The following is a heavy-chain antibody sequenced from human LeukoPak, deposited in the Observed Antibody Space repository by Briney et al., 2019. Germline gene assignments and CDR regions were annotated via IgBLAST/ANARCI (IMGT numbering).Heavy chain of an antibody. CDR1: GFTFSSYS. CDR3: ARGGTAMVMLSPKDDY. V-gene: IGHV3-21*01. CDR2: ISSSSSYI. D-gene: IGHD5-18*01. Sequence: KPGGSLRLSCAASGFTFSSYSMNWVRQAPGKGLEWASSISSSSSYIYYADSVKGRFTISRDNAKNSLYLQMNSLRAEDTAVYYCARGGTAMVMLSPKDDYWGQGTLVTVSS. J-gene: IGHJ4*02.